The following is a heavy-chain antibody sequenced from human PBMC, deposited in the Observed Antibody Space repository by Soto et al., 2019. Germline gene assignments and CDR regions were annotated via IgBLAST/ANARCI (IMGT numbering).Heavy chain of an antibody. D-gene: IGHD2-21*01. CDR2: IFYTGST. CDR1: GGSISSYF. V-gene: IGHV4-59*01. CDR3: AHFSDLEWFDP. Sequence: QVQLQESGPGLVRPSETLSLTCTVSGGSISSYFWSWIRQSPGKGLEWIVYIFYTGSTTYNPSLQRRVTISIDTSKNQFSLKLSSLTAADTAVYYCAHFSDLEWFDPWGQGTLVTVSS. J-gene: IGHJ5*02.